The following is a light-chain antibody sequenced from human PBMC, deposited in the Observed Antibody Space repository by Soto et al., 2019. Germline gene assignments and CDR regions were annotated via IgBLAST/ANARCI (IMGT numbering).Light chain of an antibody. CDR2: RAS. Sequence: DIQMTQSPPTLSASVGDRVTITCRASQRITTWLAWYQQKPGQAPKLLIYRASTLESGVPSRFSGSGSGTEFTLTISSLQADDFATYYCQQYNAYSRTFGQGTKLEIK. V-gene: IGKV1-5*03. CDR3: QQYNAYSRT. CDR1: QRITTW. J-gene: IGKJ2*02.